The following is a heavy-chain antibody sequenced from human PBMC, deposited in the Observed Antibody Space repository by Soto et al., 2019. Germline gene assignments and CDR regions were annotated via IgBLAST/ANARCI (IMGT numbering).Heavy chain of an antibody. CDR3: ARVGYENWYFDL. D-gene: IGHD5-12*01. CDR2: IXPIFGXA. V-gene: IGHV1-69*05. CDR1: GATFSRYA. J-gene: IGHJ2*01. Sequence: GXSVKVSCKASGATFSRYAISWVRQAPGQGLEWMGGIXPIFGXANYAQKFQGXXTITRDTXXXTDSMELSSLRSEDTAVYYCARVGYENWYFDLWGRGTLVTVSS.